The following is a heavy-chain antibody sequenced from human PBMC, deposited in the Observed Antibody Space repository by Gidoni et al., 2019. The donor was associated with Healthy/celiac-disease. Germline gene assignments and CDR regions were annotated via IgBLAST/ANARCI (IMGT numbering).Heavy chain of an antibody. V-gene: IGHV3-21*01. CDR1: GFTFSSYS. J-gene: IGHJ6*02. Sequence: EVQLVESGGGLVKPGGSLRLSCAASGFTFSSYSMTWVRQAPGKGLEWVSSISSSSSYIYYADSVKGRFTISRDNAKNSLYLQMNSLRAEDTAVYYCARDRGEDDYVWGSYRYYYYGMDVWGQGTTVTVSS. CDR2: ISSSSSYI. D-gene: IGHD3-16*02. CDR3: ARDRGEDDYVWGSYRYYYYGMDV.